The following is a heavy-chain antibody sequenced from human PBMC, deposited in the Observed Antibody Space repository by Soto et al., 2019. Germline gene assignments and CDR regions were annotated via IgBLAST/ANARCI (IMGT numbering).Heavy chain of an antibody. CDR2: ISGYNGNT. CDR3: ARDLGGQIVDY. J-gene: IGHJ4*02. CDR1: GYTFTSYG. D-gene: IGHD1-26*01. Sequence: QVQLVQSGAEVKKPGASVKVSCKASGYTFTSYGISWVRQAPGQGLEWMGWISGYNGNTKYAQKLQGRVTMTTDTATNTAYMELRSRRSDDTAVDYCARDLGGQIVDYWGQGTLVTVSS. V-gene: IGHV1-18*01.